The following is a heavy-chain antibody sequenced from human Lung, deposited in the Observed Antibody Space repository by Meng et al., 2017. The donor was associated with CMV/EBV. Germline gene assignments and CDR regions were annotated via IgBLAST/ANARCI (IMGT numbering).Heavy chain of an antibody. Sequence: SXXVSXKASGYIFSGYYIHWVRQAPGQGLEWMGWINPNSGSTNYAQKFQGRVTMTRDTSISTAYMDLSRLKSDDTAVYYCARGLGDYCSITSCSYGVDVWGQGTXVTGSS. J-gene: IGHJ6*02. CDR3: ARGLGDYCSITSCSYGVDV. V-gene: IGHV1-2*02. D-gene: IGHD2-2*01. CDR1: GYIFSGYY. CDR2: INPNSGST.